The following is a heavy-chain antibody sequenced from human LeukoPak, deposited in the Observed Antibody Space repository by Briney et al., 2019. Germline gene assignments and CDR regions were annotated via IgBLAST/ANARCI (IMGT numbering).Heavy chain of an antibody. Sequence: GGSLRLSCAASGFTFSSYSMNWVRQAPGKGLEWVSSISSSSSYIYYADSVKGRFTISRDNAKNSLYLQMNSLRAEDTAVYYCARTMVRGVIITWHFDYWGQETLVTVSS. V-gene: IGHV3-21*01. CDR3: ARTMVRGVIITWHFDY. CDR1: GFTFSSYS. J-gene: IGHJ4*02. D-gene: IGHD3-10*01. CDR2: ISSSSSYI.